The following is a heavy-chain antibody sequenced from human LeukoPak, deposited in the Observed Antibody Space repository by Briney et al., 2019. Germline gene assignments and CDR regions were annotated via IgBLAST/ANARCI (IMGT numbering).Heavy chain of an antibody. CDR1: GFTFSSYA. D-gene: IGHD1-26*01. Sequence: AGGSLRLSCAASGFTFSSYAMSWVRQAPGKGLEWVSAIGGSGGSTYYADSVKGRFTISRDNSKNTLYLQVNSLRAEDTAVYYCAKGGKWDVTPFDYWGQGTLVTVSS. J-gene: IGHJ4*02. V-gene: IGHV3-23*01. CDR2: IGGSGGST. CDR3: AKGGKWDVTPFDY.